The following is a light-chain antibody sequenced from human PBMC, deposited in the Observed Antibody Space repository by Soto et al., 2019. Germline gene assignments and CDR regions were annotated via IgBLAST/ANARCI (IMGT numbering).Light chain of an antibody. CDR3: VQRSVWPWT. V-gene: IGKV3-11*01. J-gene: IGKJ1*01. CDR2: DTS. CDR1: QSVGRY. Sequence: EIVLTQSPATLSLSPGERGTLSCRASQSVGRYLAWYQHKPGQAPRLLIYDTSNRAPGTPGRFGGSGSGTDFTLTIISLEPEDFAVYYCVQRSVWPWTVGQGTKVEV.